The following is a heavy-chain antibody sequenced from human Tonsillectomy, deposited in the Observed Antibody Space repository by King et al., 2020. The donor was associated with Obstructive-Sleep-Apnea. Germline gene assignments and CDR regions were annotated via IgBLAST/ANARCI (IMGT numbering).Heavy chain of an antibody. CDR1: GFTFDDYA. J-gene: IGHJ3*02. V-gene: IGHV3-9*01. CDR3: AKDYDYGDSGGAFDI. CDR2: ISWNSGSI. D-gene: IGHD4-17*01. Sequence: VQLVESGGGLVQPGRSLRLSCAASGFTFDDYAMHWVRQAPGKGLEWFSGISWNSGSIGYADSVKGRFTISRDNAKNSLYLQMNSLRAEDTALYYCAKDYDYGDSGGAFDIWGQGTMVTVSS.